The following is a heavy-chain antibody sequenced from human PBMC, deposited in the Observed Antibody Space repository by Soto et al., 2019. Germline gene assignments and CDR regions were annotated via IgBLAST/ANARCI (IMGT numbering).Heavy chain of an antibody. J-gene: IGHJ6*02. Sequence: EVQLLESGGGLVQPGGSLRLSCAASGFTFNSFAMSWVRQAPGKGLEWVSGISASGGGIYYADSVKGRFTFSRDNSKSTRYLQMNSLRAEDTAVYYCARRRGTGISGGTYYGFDVWGQGTTVTVSS. CDR2: ISASGGGI. V-gene: IGHV3-23*01. CDR1: GFTFNSFA. CDR3: ARRRGTGISGGTYYGFDV. D-gene: IGHD2-15*01.